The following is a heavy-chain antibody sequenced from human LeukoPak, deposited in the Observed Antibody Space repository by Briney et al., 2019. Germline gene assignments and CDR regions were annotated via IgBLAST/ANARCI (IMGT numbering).Heavy chain of an antibody. D-gene: IGHD2-2*01. Sequence: PGGSLRLSCAASGFSFSSYWMHWVRQAPGKGLVWVSRINSDGSITTYADSVKGRFTIPRDNAKNTLYLQMNSLRAEDTAVYYCARDRVYCGSTSCYAYYFDYWGQGTLVTVSS. CDR3: ARDRVYCGSTSCYAYYFDY. CDR2: INSDGSIT. J-gene: IGHJ4*02. CDR1: GFSFSSYW. V-gene: IGHV3-74*01.